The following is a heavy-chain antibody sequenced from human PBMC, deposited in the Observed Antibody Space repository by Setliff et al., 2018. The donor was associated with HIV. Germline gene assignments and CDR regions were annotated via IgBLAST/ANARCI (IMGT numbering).Heavy chain of an antibody. Sequence: AGGSLRLSCAASGFGFSGYFMSWIRQTPRKGLEWISYIGYSGTPIYYADSVKGRFTISRGNAENSLYLEMNNLRGEDTAVYYCARHWGNSFDIWGQGTLVTVSS. CDR1: GFGFSGYF. J-gene: IGHJ3*02. D-gene: IGHD7-27*01. CDR3: ARHWGNSFDI. CDR2: IGYSGTPI. V-gene: IGHV3-11*04.